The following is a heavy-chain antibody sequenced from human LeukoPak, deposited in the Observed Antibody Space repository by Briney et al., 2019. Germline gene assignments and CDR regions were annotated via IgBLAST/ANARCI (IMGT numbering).Heavy chain of an antibody. D-gene: IGHD3-16*01. V-gene: IGHV5-51*07. J-gene: IGHJ6*02. Sequence: GESLKISCKGSGYSFTNYWIAWVHQMPGKGLEWMGIIYPGDSDTRYSPSFQGQVTISADKSTSTAHLQWSSLRASDTAMYYCARRRGDYYYYYGMDVWGQGTTVTVSS. CDR1: GYSFTNYW. CDR2: IYPGDSDT. CDR3: ARRRGDYYYYYGMDV.